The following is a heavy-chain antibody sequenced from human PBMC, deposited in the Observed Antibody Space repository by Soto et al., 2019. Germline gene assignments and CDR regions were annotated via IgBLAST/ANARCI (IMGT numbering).Heavy chain of an antibody. CDR1: GFTFSNAW. CDR3: TTDFLDGSGSYGGYYYYGMDV. V-gene: IGHV3-15*07. J-gene: IGHJ6*02. D-gene: IGHD3-10*01. Sequence: GGSLRLSCAASGFTFSNAWMNWVRQAPGKGLEWVGHIKSKTDGGTTDYAAPVKGRFTISRDDSKNTLYLQMNSLKTEDTAVYYCTTDFLDGSGSYGGYYYYGMDVWGQGTTVTVSS. CDR2: IKSKTDGGTT.